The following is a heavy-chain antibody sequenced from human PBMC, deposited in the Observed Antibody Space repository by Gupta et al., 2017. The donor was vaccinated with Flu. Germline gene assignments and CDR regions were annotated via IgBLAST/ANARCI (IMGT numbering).Heavy chain of an antibody. J-gene: IGHJ3*02. CDR1: GFTFGDYA. V-gene: IGHV3-49*04. Sequence: EVQLVESGGGLVQPGRSLRLSCTASGFTFGDYAMSWVRQAPGKGLEWVGFIRSKAYGGTTEYAASVKGRFTIARDDAKSSAYMQMNRLKTEDTAVYYCTSPWKSYAFDIWGQGTMVTVYS. D-gene: IGHD1-1*01. CDR3: TSPWKSYAFDI. CDR2: IRSKAYGGTT.